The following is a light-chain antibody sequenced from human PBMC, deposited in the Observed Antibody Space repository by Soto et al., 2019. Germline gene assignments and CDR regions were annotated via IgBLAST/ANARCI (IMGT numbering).Light chain of an antibody. CDR2: GAS. V-gene: IGKV3-20*01. Sequence: EIVLTQSPGTLSLSPGEGATLSCRARQSVNNNYLAWYQQRPGQAPRLLIYGASSRPNGVPDRFFGSGSGTDFTLTISRLEPEDFAVFFCQQYGTSPFTFGPGTTVDI. CDR1: QSVNNNY. CDR3: QQYGTSPFT. J-gene: IGKJ3*01.